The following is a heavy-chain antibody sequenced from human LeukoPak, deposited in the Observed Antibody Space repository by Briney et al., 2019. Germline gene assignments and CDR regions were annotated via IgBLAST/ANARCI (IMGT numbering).Heavy chain of an antibody. V-gene: IGHV4-39*01. CDR1: GGSISSSSYY. Sequence: SETLSLTCTVSGGSISSSSYYWGWIRQPPGKGLEWLGSIYHSGNTYYNPSLKSRVTISIDTSKNQFSLRLDSVTAADTAVYYCARGRIWELPDYFQHWGQGTLVTVSS. D-gene: IGHD1-26*01. CDR2: IYHSGNT. CDR3: ARGRIWELPDYFQH. J-gene: IGHJ1*01.